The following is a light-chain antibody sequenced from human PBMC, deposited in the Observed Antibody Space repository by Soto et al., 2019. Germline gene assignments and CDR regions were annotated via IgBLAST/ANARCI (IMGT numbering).Light chain of an antibody. CDR3: QHYNSYLS. J-gene: IGKJ1*01. CDR2: NAS. V-gene: IGKV1-5*03. Sequence: DIQMTQSPSTLSGSVGDRVTITCRASQTISSWLAWYQQKPGKAPTLLIYNASTLKSGVPSRFSGSGSGTEFTLTISSLQPDNVATYYCQHYNSYLSFGQGTKVDIK. CDR1: QTISSW.